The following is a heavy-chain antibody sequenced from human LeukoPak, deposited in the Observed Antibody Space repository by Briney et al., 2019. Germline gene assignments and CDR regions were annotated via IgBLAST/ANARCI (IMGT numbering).Heavy chain of an antibody. V-gene: IGHV3-7*01. J-gene: IGHJ4*02. CDR1: GFTFSGYW. Sequence: GGSLRLSCAASGFTFSGYWMSWVRQAPGKGLEWVANIKQDGSEKYYVDSVKGRFTISRDNAKNSLYLQMNSLRAEDAAVYYCARISRTGEIDYWGQGTLVTVSS. CDR2: IKQDGSEK. CDR3: ARISRTGEIDY. D-gene: IGHD1-1*01.